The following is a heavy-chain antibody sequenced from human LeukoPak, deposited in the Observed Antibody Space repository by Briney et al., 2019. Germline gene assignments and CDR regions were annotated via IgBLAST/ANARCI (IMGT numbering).Heavy chain of an antibody. Sequence: SQTLSLTCAISGDTVSSNSAAWNWIRQSPSRGLEWLGRTYYRSKWYNDYAVSVKSRITINPDTSKNHFSLQLNSVTPEDTAVYYCARVGKRMAAAGDYYFYMDVWGKGTTVTISS. CDR3: ARVGKRMAAAGDYYFYMDV. J-gene: IGHJ6*03. CDR1: GDTVSSNSAA. D-gene: IGHD6-13*01. V-gene: IGHV6-1*01. CDR2: TYYRSKWYN.